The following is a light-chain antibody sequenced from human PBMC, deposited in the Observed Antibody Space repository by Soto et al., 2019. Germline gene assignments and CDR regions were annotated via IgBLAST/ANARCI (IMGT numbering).Light chain of an antibody. J-gene: IGKJ5*01. CDR3: QQYNNRPFS. CDR1: QSVSSSY. CDR2: GAS. Sequence: EIVLTQSPGTLSLSPGESATLSCRASQSVSSSYLAWYQQKPGQAPRLLIYGASSRATGIPDRFSGTGSETDFTLTISGLQSEDSAVYFCQQYNNRPFSVGQGTRLEIK. V-gene: IGKV3-20*01.